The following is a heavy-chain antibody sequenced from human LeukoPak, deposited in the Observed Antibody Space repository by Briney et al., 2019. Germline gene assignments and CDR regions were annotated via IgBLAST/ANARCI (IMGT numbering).Heavy chain of an antibody. CDR2: ISSSGSTI. Sequence: GGSLRLSCAASGFTFSSYEMNWVRRAPGKGLEWVSYISSSGSTIYYADSVKGRFTISRDNAKNSLYLQMNSLRAEDTTVYYCARAARIFPLDYWGQGTLVTVSS. V-gene: IGHV3-48*03. D-gene: IGHD2-21*01. J-gene: IGHJ4*02. CDR1: GFTFSSYE. CDR3: ARAARIFPLDY.